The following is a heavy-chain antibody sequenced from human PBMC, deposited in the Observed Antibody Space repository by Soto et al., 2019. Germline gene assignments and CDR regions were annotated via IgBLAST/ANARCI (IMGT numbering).Heavy chain of an antibody. CDR1: SVSNAW. D-gene: IGHD6-13*01. Sequence: SVSNAWMNWVRQASGKGLEWVGRIKSKTDGGTTDYAAPVKGRFTISRDDSKNTLYLQMNSLKTEDTAVYYCTTEAYSSIDYWGQGTLVTVSS. J-gene: IGHJ4*02. CDR3: TTEAYSSIDY. CDR2: IKSKTDGGTT. V-gene: IGHV3-15*07.